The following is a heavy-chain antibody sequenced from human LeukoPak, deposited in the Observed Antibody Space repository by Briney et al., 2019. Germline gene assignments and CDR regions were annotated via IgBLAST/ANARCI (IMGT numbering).Heavy chain of an antibody. CDR3: AKDRGDSGGYPLFDY. CDR2: ISRSADNT. V-gene: IGHV3-23*01. J-gene: IGHJ4*02. D-gene: IGHD3-22*01. Sequence: GGSLRLSCVGSGFTFSNYVTRWVRQAPGKGLEWVSLISRSADNTYYADSVEGRFTISRDDSKNTLYLQMSSLRAEDTAVYYCAKDRGDSGGYPLFDYWGQGTLVTVSS. CDR1: GFTFSNYV.